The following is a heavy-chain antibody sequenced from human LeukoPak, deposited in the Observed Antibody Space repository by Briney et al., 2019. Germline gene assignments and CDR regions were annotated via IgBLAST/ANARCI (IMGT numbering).Heavy chain of an antibody. D-gene: IGHD3-10*01. J-gene: IGHJ4*02. CDR1: VFPFRSSG. Sequence: GGSLRLFCAASVFPFRSSGMHGVRQASAKGLEWVTFLRFDTKNGYCADAVKGRFTISRDNSKNTVYLKMTSLRAEGTAVYYCANPNYYDSGGYYNLVDYWGQGTLVTVSS. V-gene: IGHV3-30*02. CDR3: ANPNYYDSGGYYNLVDY. CDR2: LRFDTKNG.